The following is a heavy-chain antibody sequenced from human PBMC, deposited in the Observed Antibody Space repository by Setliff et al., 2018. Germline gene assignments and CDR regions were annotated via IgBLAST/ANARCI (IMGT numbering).Heavy chain of an antibody. CDR1: GFTFSSLW. CDR2: INQGGGAQ. Sequence: GGSLRLSCAASGFTFSSLWMSWVRQAPGKGLEWVANINQGGGAQFYVDSVKGRFTISRDNAKNALYLQMSSRRAEDTAVYYCARDVFDFRTGQAVPWGQGTLVTVSS. CDR3: ARDVFDFRTGQAVP. D-gene: IGHD3-3*01. V-gene: IGHV3-7*01. J-gene: IGHJ5*02.